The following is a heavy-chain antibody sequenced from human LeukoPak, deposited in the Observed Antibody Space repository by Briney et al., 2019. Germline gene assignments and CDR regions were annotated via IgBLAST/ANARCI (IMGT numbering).Heavy chain of an antibody. D-gene: IGHD6-19*01. CDR3: ARERSGWYTDY. V-gene: IGHV1-69*04. CDR2: IIPILGIA. J-gene: IGHJ4*02. Sequence: SVKVSCKASGGTFSSYAISWVRQAPGQGLEWMGRIIPILGIANYAQKFQGRVTITADKSTSTAYMELSSLRSEDTAVYYCARERSGWYTDYWGQGTLVTVSS. CDR1: GGTFSSYA.